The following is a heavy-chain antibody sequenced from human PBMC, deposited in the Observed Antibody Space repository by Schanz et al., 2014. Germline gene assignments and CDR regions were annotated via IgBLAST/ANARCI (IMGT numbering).Heavy chain of an antibody. V-gene: IGHV3-11*05. D-gene: IGHD6-13*01. CDR3: AREQIMAAAGLVDY. Sequence: VRLVESGGGFVQPGGSLGLSCVVSGFTVSSDHMSWIRQAPGKGLEWVSYISGTTTYTNYADSVKGRFTISRDNAKNSLYLQMNSLRAEDTAVYYCAREQIMAAAGLVDYWGHGTLVTVSS. J-gene: IGHJ4*01. CDR1: GFTVSSDH. CDR2: ISGTTTYT.